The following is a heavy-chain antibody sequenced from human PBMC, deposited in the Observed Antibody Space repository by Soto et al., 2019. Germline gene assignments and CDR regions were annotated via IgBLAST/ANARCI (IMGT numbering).Heavy chain of an antibody. J-gene: IGHJ4*02. CDR2: ISDSGSSH. D-gene: IGHD6-13*01. Sequence: PGGSLRLSCVGSGFTFSSYGMNWVRQAPGKGLECVAVISDSGSSHYYAASVEGRFTISRENSENTLSLHMDRLRVEDAAVYYCAKDRGGDYPDHSWYFGADYWGQGTPVTLSS. V-gene: IGHV3-30*18. CDR1: GFTFSSYG. CDR3: AKDRGGDYPDHSWYFGADY.